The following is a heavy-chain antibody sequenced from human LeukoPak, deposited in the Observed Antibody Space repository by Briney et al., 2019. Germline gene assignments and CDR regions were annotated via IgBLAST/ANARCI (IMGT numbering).Heavy chain of an antibody. D-gene: IGHD2-2*01. V-gene: IGHV3-13*01. CDR1: GFTFSRYD. CDR3: ARDANRYAGRSCYFDL. CDR2: IGTAGDT. Sequence: PGGSLRLSCAASGFTFSRYDMHWVRQATGKGLEWVSAIGTAGDTYYPGSVKGRFTISRENAKNSLYLQMNSLRAGDTAVYYCARDANRYAGRSCYFDLWGRGTLVTVSS. J-gene: IGHJ2*01.